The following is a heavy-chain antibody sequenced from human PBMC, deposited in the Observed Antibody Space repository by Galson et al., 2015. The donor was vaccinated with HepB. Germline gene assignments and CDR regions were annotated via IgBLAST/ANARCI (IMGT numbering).Heavy chain of an antibody. CDR1: GFTFSSYA. CDR3: AKVSHYDFWSTVGYYYYYYMDV. Sequence: SLRLSCAASGFTFSSYAMSWVRQAPGKGLEWVSAISGSGGSTYYADSVKGRFTISRDNSKNTLYLQMNSLRAEDTAVYYCAKVSHYDFWSTVGYYYYYYMDVWGKGTTVTVSS. J-gene: IGHJ6*03. CDR2: ISGSGGST. V-gene: IGHV3-23*01. D-gene: IGHD3-3*01.